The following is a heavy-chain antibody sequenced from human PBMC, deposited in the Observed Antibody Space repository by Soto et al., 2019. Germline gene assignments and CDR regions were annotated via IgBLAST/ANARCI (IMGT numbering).Heavy chain of an antibody. J-gene: IGHJ4*02. CDR1: GFTFDDYA. CDR3: AKEGGEPGDSSGLVDY. Sequence: EVQLVESGGGLVQPGRSLRLSCAASGFTFDDYAMHWVRQAPGKGLEWVSGISWNSGSIGYADSVKGRFTISRDNAKNSLYLQKNSLRAEDTALYYCAKEGGEPGDSSGLVDYWGQGTLVTVSS. D-gene: IGHD3-22*01. V-gene: IGHV3-9*01. CDR2: ISWNSGSI.